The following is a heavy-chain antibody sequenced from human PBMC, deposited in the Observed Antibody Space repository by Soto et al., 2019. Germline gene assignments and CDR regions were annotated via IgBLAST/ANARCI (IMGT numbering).Heavy chain of an antibody. J-gene: IGHJ3*02. Sequence: SETLSLTCTVSGGSISSYYWSWIRQPPGKGLEWIGYIYYSGSTNYNPSLKSRVTISVDTSKNQFSLNLSSVTAADTAVYYCARLPELERAGAFDIWGQGTMVTVSS. CDR1: GGSISSYY. V-gene: IGHV4-59*08. CDR2: IYYSGST. D-gene: IGHD1-1*01. CDR3: ARLPELERAGAFDI.